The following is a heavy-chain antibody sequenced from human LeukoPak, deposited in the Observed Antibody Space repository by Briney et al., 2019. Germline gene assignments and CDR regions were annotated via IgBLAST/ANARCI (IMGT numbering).Heavy chain of an antibody. Sequence: SETLSLTCTVSGGSISSYYWIWIRQPAGKGLEWIGRIYTSGSTNYNPSLKSRVTISVDKSKNQFSLKLSSVTAADTAVYYCARVFANSGWYGGFKNDAFDIWGQGTMVTVSS. CDR2: IYTSGST. V-gene: IGHV4-4*07. D-gene: IGHD6-19*01. J-gene: IGHJ3*02. CDR3: ARVFANSGWYGGFKNDAFDI. CDR1: GGSISSYY.